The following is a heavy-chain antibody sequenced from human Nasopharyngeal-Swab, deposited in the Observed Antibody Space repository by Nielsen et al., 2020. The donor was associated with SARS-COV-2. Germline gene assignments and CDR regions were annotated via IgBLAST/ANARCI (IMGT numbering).Heavy chain of an antibody. CDR1: GFTFSSYW. CDR2: INSDGRST. J-gene: IGHJ6*03. V-gene: IGHV3-74*01. D-gene: IGHD6-6*01. CDR3: ARGQVSNYYYMDV. Sequence: GESLKISCAASGFTFSSYWMHWVRQAPGKGPVWVSRINSDGRSTNYADSVKGRFTISRDNAKNTLYLQMNSLRAEDTAVYYCARGQVSNYYYMDVWGKGTTVTVSS.